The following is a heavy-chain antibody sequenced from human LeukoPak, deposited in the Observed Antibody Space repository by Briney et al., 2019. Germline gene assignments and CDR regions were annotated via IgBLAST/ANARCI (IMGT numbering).Heavy chain of an antibody. CDR3: VRSQHDYGGNAYAY. V-gene: IGHV4-59*01. J-gene: IGHJ4*02. CDR1: GDSISSYY. CDR2: IYHSGST. D-gene: IGHD4-23*01. Sequence: PSETLSLTCTVSGDSISSYYWSWIRQPPGKGLEWIGYIYHSGSTNYNPSLKSRVTISVDTSKNQFSLKLSSVTAADTAMYYCVRSQHDYGGNAYAYWGQGTLVTVSS.